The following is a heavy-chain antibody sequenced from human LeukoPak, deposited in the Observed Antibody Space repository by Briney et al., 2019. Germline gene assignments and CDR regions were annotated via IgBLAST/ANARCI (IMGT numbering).Heavy chain of an antibody. Sequence: GSSLRLSCAASGFTFSNYAMQWVRQAPGKGLEWVALISYDGTKKYYADSAKGRFTISRDNSKNTLDLQMNSLRADDSAVYYCARDIAARLDYWGQGSLVTVSS. D-gene: IGHD6-6*01. CDR3: ARDIAARLDY. J-gene: IGHJ4*02. V-gene: IGHV3-30*04. CDR1: GFTFSNYA. CDR2: ISYDGTKK.